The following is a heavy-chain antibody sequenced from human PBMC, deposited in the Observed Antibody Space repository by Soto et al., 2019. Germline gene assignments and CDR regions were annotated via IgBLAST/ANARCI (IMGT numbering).Heavy chain of an antibody. D-gene: IGHD5-18*01. Sequence: SGPTLVNPTQTLTLTCTFSGFSPSTSGMCVSWIRQPPGKALEWLALIDWDDDKYYSTSLKTRLTISKDTSKNQVVLTMTNMDPVDTATYYCARVRGYSNTTYYYYGMDVWGQGTTVTVSS. J-gene: IGHJ6*02. CDR3: ARVRGYSNTTYYYYGMDV. CDR2: IDWDDDK. V-gene: IGHV2-70*01. CDR1: GFSPSTSGMC.